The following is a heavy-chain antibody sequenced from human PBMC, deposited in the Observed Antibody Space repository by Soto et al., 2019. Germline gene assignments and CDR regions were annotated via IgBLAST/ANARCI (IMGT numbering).Heavy chain of an antibody. CDR1: GYTFTSYG. V-gene: IGHV1-18*01. Sequence: ASVKVSCKASGYTFTSYGISWVRQAPGQGLEWMGWISAYNGNTNYAQKLQGRVTMTTDTSTSTAYMELRSLRSDDTAVYYCARDRFAYCTNGVCYPSGEDAFDIWGQGTMVTVSS. CDR2: ISAYNGNT. CDR3: ARDRFAYCTNGVCYPSGEDAFDI. D-gene: IGHD2-8*01. J-gene: IGHJ3*02.